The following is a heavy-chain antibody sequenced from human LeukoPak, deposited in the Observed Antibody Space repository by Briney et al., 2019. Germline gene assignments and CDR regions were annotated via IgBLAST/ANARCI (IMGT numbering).Heavy chain of an antibody. CDR2: VSYSGTT. Sequence: PSETLSLTCTVSGGSISSSMYYWGWIRQPAGKRLEWTGSVSYSGTTYYNPSLKSRVTISVDTSKTQFSLKLSSVTAADMALYYCARGDSSGYGQAFDIWGQGTMVTVSS. CDR1: GGSISSSMYY. D-gene: IGHD3-22*01. J-gene: IGHJ3*02. V-gene: IGHV4-39*01. CDR3: ARGDSSGYGQAFDI.